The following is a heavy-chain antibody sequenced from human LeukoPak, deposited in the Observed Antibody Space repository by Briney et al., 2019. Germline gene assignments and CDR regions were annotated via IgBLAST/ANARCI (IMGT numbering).Heavy chain of an antibody. CDR2: ISSSSSTI. J-gene: IGHJ4*02. V-gene: IGHV3-48*01. D-gene: IGHD3-3*01. CDR1: GFTFSSYS. Sequence: GGSLRLSCAASGFTFSSYSMNWVRQAPGKGLEWVSDISSSSSTIYYEDSVKGRFTISTENAKNSLYLEMNSLRAEDTAVYYCARTYYDFWSGYYSHEGNPFDYWGQGTLVTVSS. CDR3: ARTYYDFWSGYYSHEGNPFDY.